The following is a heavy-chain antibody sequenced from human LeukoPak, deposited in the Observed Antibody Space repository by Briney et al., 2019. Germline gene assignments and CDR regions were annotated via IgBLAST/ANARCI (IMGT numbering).Heavy chain of an antibody. D-gene: IGHD3-22*01. CDR2: ISGSGGST. V-gene: IGHV3-23*01. Sequence: GGSLRLSCAASGFTFSSYAMSWVRQAPGKGLEWVSAISGSGGSTYYADSVKGRFTISRDNSKNTLYLQMNSLRAEDTAVYYCAKGLKYYYDSSPSPGMYWGQGTLVTVSS. J-gene: IGHJ4*02. CDR3: AKGLKYYYDSSPSPGMY. CDR1: GFTFSSYA.